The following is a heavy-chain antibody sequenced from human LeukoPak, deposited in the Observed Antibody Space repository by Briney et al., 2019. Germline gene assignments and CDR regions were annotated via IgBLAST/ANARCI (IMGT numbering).Heavy chain of an antibody. Sequence: PGGSLRLSCAGSGFTFSSYWMHWVRQGPGKGLVWVSAISGSGVSTYYADSVKGRFTISRDNSKNTLYLQMNSLRAEDTAVYYCAKEYGYTYGEFDYWGQGTLVTVSS. CDR1: GFTFSSYW. V-gene: IGHV3-23*01. D-gene: IGHD5-18*01. CDR2: ISGSGVST. J-gene: IGHJ4*02. CDR3: AKEYGYTYGEFDY.